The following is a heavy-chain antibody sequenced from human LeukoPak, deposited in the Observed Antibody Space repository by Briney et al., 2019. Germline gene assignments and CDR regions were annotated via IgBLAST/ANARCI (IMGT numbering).Heavy chain of an antibody. Sequence: PGGSLRLSCAASGFTFSSYAMSWLRQAPGKGLEWVSAISENRGTTYYADSVKGRSTISRDNSKNTLSLQLNSLRAEDTAVYYCAKGGPTGTTKFDYWGQGTLVTVSS. CDR2: ISENRGTT. CDR3: AKGGPTGTTKFDY. D-gene: IGHD1-1*01. J-gene: IGHJ4*02. V-gene: IGHV3-23*01. CDR1: GFTFSSYA.